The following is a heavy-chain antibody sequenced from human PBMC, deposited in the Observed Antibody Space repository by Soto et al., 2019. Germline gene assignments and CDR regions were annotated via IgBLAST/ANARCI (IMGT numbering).Heavy chain of an antibody. D-gene: IGHD5-18*01. V-gene: IGHV5-51*01. Sequence: GESLKISCKGSGYSFTSYWIGWVRQMPGKGLEWMGIIYPGDSDTRYSPSFQGQVTISADKSISTAYLQWSSLKASDTAMYYCARQYSYGAAIWLRNYYHYGMDVWGQGTTVTVSS. CDR2: IYPGDSDT. J-gene: IGHJ6*02. CDR3: ARQYSYGAAIWLRNYYHYGMDV. CDR1: GYSFTSYW.